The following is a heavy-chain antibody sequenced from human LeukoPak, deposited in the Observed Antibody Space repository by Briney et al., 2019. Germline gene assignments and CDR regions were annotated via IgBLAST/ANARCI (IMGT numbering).Heavy chain of an antibody. CDR1: GFTFSDYY. V-gene: IGHV3-11*03. CDR2: ISSSTYT. Sequence: PGGSLRLSCAASGFTFSDYYMSWIRQAPGKGLEWVSYISSSTYTNYLDSVKGRFTISRDNAKNSMYLQMNSLRAEDTAVYYCAIISGSYVFVYWGQGTRVTVSS. D-gene: IGHD1-26*01. CDR3: AIISGSYVFVY. J-gene: IGHJ4*02.